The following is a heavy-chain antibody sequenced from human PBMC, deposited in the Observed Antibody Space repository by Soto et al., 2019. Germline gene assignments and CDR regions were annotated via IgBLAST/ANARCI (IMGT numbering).Heavy chain of an antibody. J-gene: IGHJ6*03. CDR3: ARHQYYDFWDMDV. V-gene: IGHV1-2*02. D-gene: IGHD3-3*01. CDR2: MNPNSGDT. CDR1: GYTFTGYY. Sequence: GASVKVSCKASGYTFTGYYMHWVRQAPGQGLEWMGWMNPNSGDTNYAQKFQGRVTMTRNTSISTAYMELSSLRSEDTAVYYCARHQYYDFWDMDVWGKGTTVTVSS.